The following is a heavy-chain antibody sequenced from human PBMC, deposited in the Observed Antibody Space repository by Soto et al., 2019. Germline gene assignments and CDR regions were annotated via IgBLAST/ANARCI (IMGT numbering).Heavy chain of an antibody. D-gene: IGHD3-22*01. CDR1: GYTFTSYY. CDR2: INPSGGST. CDR3: ARELSGSYYYDSSGYSGNYYYYGMDV. Sequence: ASVTVSCKASGYTFTSYYMHWVRQAPGQGLEWMGIINPSGGSTSYAQKFQGRVTMTRDTSTSTVYMELSSLRSEDTAVYYCARELSGSYYYDSSGYSGNYYYYGMDVWGQGTTVTVSS. V-gene: IGHV1-46*01. J-gene: IGHJ6*02.